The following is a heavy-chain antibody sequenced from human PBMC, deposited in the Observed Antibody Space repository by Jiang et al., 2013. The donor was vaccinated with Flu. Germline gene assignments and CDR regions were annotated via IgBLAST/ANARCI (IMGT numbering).Heavy chain of an antibody. CDR2: ISAYNGNT. D-gene: IGHD3-16*01. CDR1: GYTFTSYG. V-gene: IGHV1-18*01. J-gene: IGHJ4*02. CDR3: ASTRYDYVWGSFDY. Sequence: GAEVKKPGASVKVSCKASGYTFTSYGISWVRQAPGQGLEWMGWISAYNGNTNYAQKLQGRVTMTTDTSTSTAYMELRSLRSDDTAVYYCASTRYDYVWGSFDYWGQGTLVTVSS.